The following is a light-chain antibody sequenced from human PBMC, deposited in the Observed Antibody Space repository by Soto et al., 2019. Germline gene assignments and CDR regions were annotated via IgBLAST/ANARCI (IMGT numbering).Light chain of an antibody. CDR1: QSVLYSSNNKNY. V-gene: IGKV4-1*01. Sequence: DIVLTQSPDSLAVSLGERATINCKSSQSVLYSSNNKNYLNWYQQKPGKAPTLLIYAASSLQSGVPSRFSGSGSGTDFTLTISRLQPEDFATYYCQQSYRTPPITFGQGTKVDIK. CDR3: QQSYRTPPIT. J-gene: IGKJ1*01. CDR2: AAS.